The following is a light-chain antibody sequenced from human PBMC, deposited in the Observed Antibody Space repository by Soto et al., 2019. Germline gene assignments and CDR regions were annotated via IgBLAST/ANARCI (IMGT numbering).Light chain of an antibody. CDR2: GAS. V-gene: IGKV3-20*01. CDR3: QQYGISPSWT. CDR1: QSVSSN. J-gene: IGKJ1*01. Sequence: ILLTQSPATLSLSRGEISTLSCGASQSVSSNLAWYQQKPGQAPRLLIYGASRRATGIPDRFSGSGSGTDFTLTISRLEPEDFAVYYCQQYGISPSWTFGQGTKVDIK.